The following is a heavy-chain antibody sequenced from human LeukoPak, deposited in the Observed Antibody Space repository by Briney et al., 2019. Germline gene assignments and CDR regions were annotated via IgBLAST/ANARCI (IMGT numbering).Heavy chain of an antibody. CDR1: GGSISSYY. J-gene: IGHJ3*02. Sequence: SETLSLTCTVSGGSISSYYWSWIRQPPGKGLEWIGYIYYSGSTNYNPSLKSRVTISVDTSKNQFSLKLSSVTAADTAVYYCATQPTVTTLDDAFDIWGQGTMVTVSS. CDR2: IYYSGST. D-gene: IGHD4-17*01. V-gene: IGHV4-59*08. CDR3: ATQPTVTTLDDAFDI.